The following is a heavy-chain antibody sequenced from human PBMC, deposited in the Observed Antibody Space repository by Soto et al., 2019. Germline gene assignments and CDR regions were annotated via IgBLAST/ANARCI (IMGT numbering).Heavy chain of an antibody. J-gene: IGHJ6*02. CDR2: IKSKTDGGTT. V-gene: IGHV3-15*07. CDR1: GFTFSNAC. D-gene: IGHD3-3*01. Sequence: GGSLRLSCAASGFTFSNACMNWVRQAPGKGLEWVGRIKSKTDGGTTDYAAPVKGRFTISRDDSKNTLYLQMNSLKTEDTAVYYCTTGTGGHYDFWSGYWGYYYYGMDVWGQGTTVTVS. CDR3: TTGTGGHYDFWSGYWGYYYYGMDV.